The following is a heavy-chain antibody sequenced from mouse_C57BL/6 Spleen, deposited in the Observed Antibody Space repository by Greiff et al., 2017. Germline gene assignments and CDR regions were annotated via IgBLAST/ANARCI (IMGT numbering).Heavy chain of an antibody. Sequence: QVQLQQPGAELVRPGSSVKLSCKASGYTFTSYWMHWVKQRPIQGLEWIGNIDPSDSETHYNQKFKDKATLTVDKSSSTAYMQLSSLTSEDSAVYYCAIGITTVVASDFDVWGTGTTVTVSS. CDR2: IDPSDSET. CDR3: AIGITTVVASDFDV. J-gene: IGHJ1*03. D-gene: IGHD1-1*01. V-gene: IGHV1-52*01. CDR1: GYTFTSYW.